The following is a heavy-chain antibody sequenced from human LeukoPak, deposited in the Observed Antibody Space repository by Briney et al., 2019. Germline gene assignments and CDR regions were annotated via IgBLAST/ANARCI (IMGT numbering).Heavy chain of an antibody. D-gene: IGHD3-22*01. J-gene: IGHJ4*02. CDR3: ARGPHRPDSYYYDSSGYSY. V-gene: IGHV1-8*02. CDR2: MNPNSGNT. Sequence: ASVKVSCKASGYTFTGYYMHWVRQAPGQGLEWMGWMNPNSGNTGYAQKFQGRVTMTRNTSISTAYMELSSLRSEDTAVCYCARGPHRPDSYYYDSSGYSYWGQGTLVTVSS. CDR1: GYTFTGYY.